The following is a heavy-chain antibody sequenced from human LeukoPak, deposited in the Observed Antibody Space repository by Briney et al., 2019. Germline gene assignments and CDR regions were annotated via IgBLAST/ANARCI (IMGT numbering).Heavy chain of an antibody. CDR3: ARGGSRYSSSWYPRYFGY. V-gene: IGHV4-34*01. Sequence: SETLSLTCAVYGGSFSGYYWSWIRQPPGKGLEWIGKINHSGSTNYNPSLKSRVTISVDTSKNQFSLKLSSVTAADTAVYYCARGGSRYSSSWYPRYFGYWGQGTLVTVSS. CDR1: GGSFSGYY. D-gene: IGHD6-13*01. CDR2: INHSGST. J-gene: IGHJ4*02.